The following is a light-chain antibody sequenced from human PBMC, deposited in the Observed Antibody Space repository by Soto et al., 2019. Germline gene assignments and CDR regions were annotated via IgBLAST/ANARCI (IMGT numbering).Light chain of an antibody. CDR2: TND. CDR1: SSNIGRNT. J-gene: IGLJ1*01. CDR3: AAWDDTSSFV. Sequence: QAVLTQPPSASGTPGQRVIISCSGGSSNIGRNTVNWCQHLPGTAPRLLIYTNDQRPSGVPDRFSGSKSGTSASLAISGLQSEDEADYYCAAWDDTSSFVFGTGTKVTVL. V-gene: IGLV1-44*01.